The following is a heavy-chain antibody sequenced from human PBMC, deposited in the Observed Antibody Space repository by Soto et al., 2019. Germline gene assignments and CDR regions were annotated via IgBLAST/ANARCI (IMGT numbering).Heavy chain of an antibody. CDR2: IFQSGST. J-gene: IGHJ5*02. D-gene: IGHD6-19*01. CDR3: ARGRGRYSSGWSWFDP. Sequence: TLSLTCGVSGGTIRSPDWWTWVRQPPGKGLEWIGEIFQSGSTNYTPSLESRVTISVDKSKNQFSLTLTSVTAADTAVYFCARGRGRYSSGWSWFDPWGQGILVTVSS. V-gene: IGHV4-4*01. CDR1: GGTIRSPDW.